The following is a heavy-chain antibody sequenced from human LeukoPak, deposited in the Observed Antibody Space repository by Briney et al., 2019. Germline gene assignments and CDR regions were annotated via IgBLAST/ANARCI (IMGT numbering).Heavy chain of an antibody. J-gene: IGHJ6*02. CDR3: ARDYRFLEWLYGMDV. CDR1: GFTFSSYW. Sequence: GGSLRLSCAASGFTFSSYWMSWVRQAPGKGLEWVANIKHDGSEKYYVDSVKGRFTISRDNAKNSLFLQMNSLRAEDTAVYYCARDYRFLEWLYGMDVWGQGTTVTVSS. D-gene: IGHD3-3*01. CDR2: IKHDGSEK. V-gene: IGHV3-7*01.